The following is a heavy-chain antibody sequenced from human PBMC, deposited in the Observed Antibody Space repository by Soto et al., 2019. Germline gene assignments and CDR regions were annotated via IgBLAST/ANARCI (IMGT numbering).Heavy chain of an antibody. Sequence: GGSLRLSCAASGLTFSSSAMSWVRQAPGKGLEWVSAVSGGTTYYADSVRGRFTISRDNSKNTLYLQMNSLRAEDTAIYFCARCTVDTIVTSGWCHYLDPWGQGTLVTVSS. CDR2: VSGGTT. V-gene: IGHV3-23*01. D-gene: IGHD6-19*01. CDR3: ARCTVDTIVTSGWCHYLDP. J-gene: IGHJ5*02. CDR1: GLTFSSSA.